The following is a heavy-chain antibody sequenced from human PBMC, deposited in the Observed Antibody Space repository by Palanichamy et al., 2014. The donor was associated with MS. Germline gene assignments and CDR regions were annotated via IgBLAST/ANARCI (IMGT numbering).Heavy chain of an antibody. Sequence: QVQLMESGGGVVQPGRSLRLSCAASGFTFSDYALHWVRQAPGKGLEWVAVIWYDGSIKNYADSVKGRFTISRDNSKNTLYLQMNSLRAEDTAVYYCARSSYYLDVWGKGTTVTASS. CDR3: ARSSYYLDV. CDR2: IWYDGSIK. CDR1: GFTFSDYA. V-gene: IGHV3-30*19. J-gene: IGHJ6*03.